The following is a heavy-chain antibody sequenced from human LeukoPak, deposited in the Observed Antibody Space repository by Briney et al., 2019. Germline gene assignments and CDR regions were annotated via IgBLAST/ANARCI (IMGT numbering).Heavy chain of an antibody. D-gene: IGHD6-19*01. CDR2: IRYDGSNK. J-gene: IGHJ6*03. V-gene: IGHV3-30*02. CDR3: AKVAQYSSGWYPYYYYYYMDV. CDR1: GFTFSSYG. Sequence: GGSLRLSCAASGFTFSSYGMHWVRQAPGKGLEWVAFIRYDGSNKYYADSVKGRFTISSDNSKNTLYLQMNSLRAEDTAVYYCAKVAQYSSGWYPYYYYYYMDVWGKGTTVTISS.